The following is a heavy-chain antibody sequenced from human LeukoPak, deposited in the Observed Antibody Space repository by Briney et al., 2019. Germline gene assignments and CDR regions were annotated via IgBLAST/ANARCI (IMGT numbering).Heavy chain of an antibody. J-gene: IGHJ4*02. CDR1: GGTFSSYA. V-gene: IGHV1-69*05. CDR3: ARGRKYCSSTSSCYAGDFDY. Sequence: PMASVKVSCKASGGTFSSYAISWVRQAPGQGLEWMGGIIPIFGTANYAQKFQGRVTITTDESTSTAYMELSSLRSEDTAVYYCARGRKYCSSTSSCYAGDFDYWGQGTLVTVSS. CDR2: IIPIFGTA. D-gene: IGHD2-2*01.